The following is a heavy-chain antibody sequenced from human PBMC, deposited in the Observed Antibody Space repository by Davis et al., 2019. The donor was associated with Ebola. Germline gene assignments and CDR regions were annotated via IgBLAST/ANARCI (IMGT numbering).Heavy chain of an antibody. V-gene: IGHV4-61*01. CDR1: GGSVSSGSYY. J-gene: IGHJ5*02. CDR3: ARAYDFWSGYYLSWFDP. D-gene: IGHD3-3*01. Sequence: MPSETLSLTCTVSGGSVSSGSYYWSWIRQPPGKGLEWIGYIYYSGSTNYNPSLKSRVTISVDTSKNQFSLKLSSVTAADTAVYYCARAYDFWSGYYLSWFDPWGQGTLVTVSS. CDR2: IYYSGST.